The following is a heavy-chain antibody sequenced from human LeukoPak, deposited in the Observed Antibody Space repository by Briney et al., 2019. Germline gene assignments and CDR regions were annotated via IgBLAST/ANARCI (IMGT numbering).Heavy chain of an antibody. D-gene: IGHD5-12*01. Sequence: WGSLRLSCTGTGFTFNYWMHWVRQAPGKGLLWVSRISADGSSTFYADSVKGRFTISRDNAKNTLYLQMNSLRAEDTAVYYCTRGYSGYGNFDCWGQGTMVTVSS. CDR1: GFTFNYW. J-gene: IGHJ4*02. V-gene: IGHV3-74*01. CDR3: TRGYSGYGNFDC. CDR2: ISADGSST.